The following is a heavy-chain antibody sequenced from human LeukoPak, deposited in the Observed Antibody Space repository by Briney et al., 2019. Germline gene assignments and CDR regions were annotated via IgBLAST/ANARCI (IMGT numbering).Heavy chain of an antibody. V-gene: IGHV1-69*04. D-gene: IGHD5-24*01. CDR2: IIPTFGIA. CDR3: ARDGRRDGYNPGYYYYYGMDV. CDR1: GGTFSSYA. Sequence: GSSVKVSCKASGGTFSSYAISWVRQAPGQGLEWMGRIIPTFGIANYAQKFQGRVTITADKSTSTAYMELSSLRSEDTAVYYCARDGRRDGYNPGYYYYYGMDVWGQGTTVTVSS. J-gene: IGHJ6*02.